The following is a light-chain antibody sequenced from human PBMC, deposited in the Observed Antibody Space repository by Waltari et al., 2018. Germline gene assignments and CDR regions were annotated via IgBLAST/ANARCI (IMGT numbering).Light chain of an antibody. CDR1: SSDVVGYDY. Sequence: SALTQPRSVSGSPGQSVTISCTGTSSDVVGYDYVHGYQHHPGKAPKLMICDVTNPPSGVPDRFSGSKSGNTASLTISGLQAEDEADYYCCSYAGSYTHVVFGGGTKLTVL. V-gene: IGLV2-11*01. CDR3: CSYAGSYTHVV. J-gene: IGLJ2*01. CDR2: DVT.